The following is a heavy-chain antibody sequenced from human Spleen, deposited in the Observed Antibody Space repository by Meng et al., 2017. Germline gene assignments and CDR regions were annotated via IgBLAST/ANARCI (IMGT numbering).Heavy chain of an antibody. CDR3: AKGTGVTNWAHDY. V-gene: IGHV3-23*01. CDR2: ITGGDSST. CDR1: GITFSRYA. D-gene: IGHD1-1*01. J-gene: IGHJ4*02. Sequence: GESLKISCAASGITFSRYAMTWVRQAPGKGLEWVSTITGGDSSTRYADSVKGRFTLSRDNSKNTLYLQMNSLRSEDTALYFCAKGTGVTNWAHDYWGQGTLVTVSS.